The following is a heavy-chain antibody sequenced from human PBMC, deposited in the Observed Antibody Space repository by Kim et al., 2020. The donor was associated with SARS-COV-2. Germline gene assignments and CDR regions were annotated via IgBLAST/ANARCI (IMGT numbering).Heavy chain of an antibody. V-gene: IGHV7-4-1*02. CDR2: INTNTGNP. CDR3: ARVRVPEKWNDEGHYGMDV. D-gene: IGHD1-1*01. CDR1: GYSFASYT. J-gene: IGHJ6*01. Sequence: ASVKVSCKPSGYSFASYTINWVRQAPGQGLEWMGRINTNTGNPTYAQGFTGRFVFSLDTSVSTAYLQISSLRAADTAVYYCARVRVPEKWNDEGHYGMDV.